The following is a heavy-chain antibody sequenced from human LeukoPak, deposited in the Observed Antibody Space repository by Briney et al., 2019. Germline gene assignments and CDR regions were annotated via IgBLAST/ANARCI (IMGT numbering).Heavy chain of an antibody. J-gene: IGHJ5*02. CDR2: INPSGGST. CDR1: GYTFASYY. CDR3: ARDLVFYYGSGSYFMSRWFDP. Sequence: ASVKVSCKASGYTFASYYMHWVRQAPGQGLEWMGIINPSGGSTSYAQKFQGRVTMTRDMSTSTVYMELSSLRSEDTAVYYCARDLVFYYGSGSYFMSRWFDPWGQGTLVTVSS. V-gene: IGHV1-46*01. D-gene: IGHD3-10*01.